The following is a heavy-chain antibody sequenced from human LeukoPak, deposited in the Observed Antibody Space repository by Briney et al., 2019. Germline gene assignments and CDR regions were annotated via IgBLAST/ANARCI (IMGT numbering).Heavy chain of an antibody. CDR1: GFTFSSYS. Sequence: PGGSLRLSCSASGFTFSSYSMNWVRQAPGKGLEWVSYISSSSSTIYYADSVKGRFTISRDNAKNSLYLQMNSLRAEDTAVYYCARDPSKTYYYDSGLEYYFDYWGQGTLVTVSS. CDR2: ISSSSSTI. D-gene: IGHD3-22*01. J-gene: IGHJ4*02. V-gene: IGHV3-48*01. CDR3: ARDPSKTYYYDSGLEYYFDY.